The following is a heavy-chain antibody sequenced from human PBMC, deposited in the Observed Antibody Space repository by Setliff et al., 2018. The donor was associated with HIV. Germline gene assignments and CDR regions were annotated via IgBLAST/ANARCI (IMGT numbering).Heavy chain of an antibody. CDR1: GFTFSDYY. D-gene: IGHD6-13*01. CDR3: AKGPNSSWHVGFYNYGMDV. V-gene: IGHV3-11*04. CDR2: ISSSGSTI. Sequence: SLRLSCAASGFTFSDYYMSWIRQAPGKGLEWVSYISSSGSTIYYADSVKGRFTISRDNAKNTLYLQMNSLRAEDSAVYYCAKGPNSSWHVGFYNYGMDVWGQGTTVTVSS. J-gene: IGHJ6*02.